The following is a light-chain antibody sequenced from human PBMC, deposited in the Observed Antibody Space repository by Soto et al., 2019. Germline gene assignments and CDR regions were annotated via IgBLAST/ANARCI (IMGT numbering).Light chain of an antibody. J-gene: IGLJ1*01. V-gene: IGLV1-44*01. CDR3: AAWDDSLNCYV. CDR2: SND. Sequence: QSVLTQPSSASGTPGERVTISCSGSSSNIGSNSVNWYQQLPGTAPKLLIYSNDRRPSGVPDRFSGSKSGTSASLAISGLQCEDEADYYCAAWDDSLNCYVFGTGNKVTVL. CDR1: SSNIGSNS.